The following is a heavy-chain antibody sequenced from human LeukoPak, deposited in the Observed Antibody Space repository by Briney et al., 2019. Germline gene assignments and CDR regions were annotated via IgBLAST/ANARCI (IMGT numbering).Heavy chain of an antibody. CDR3: ARSPGENPYYYYGMDV. CDR1: GGSISSGGYS. CDR2: IYHSGSP. J-gene: IGHJ6*02. V-gene: IGHV4-30-2*01. D-gene: IGHD2-21*01. Sequence: PSQTLSPTCAVSGGSISSGGYSWSWIRQPPGKGLEWIGYIYHSGSPYYNPSLKSRVTISVDRSNNQFSLKLNSVTAADTAVYYCARSPGENPYYYYGMDVWGQGTTVTVSS.